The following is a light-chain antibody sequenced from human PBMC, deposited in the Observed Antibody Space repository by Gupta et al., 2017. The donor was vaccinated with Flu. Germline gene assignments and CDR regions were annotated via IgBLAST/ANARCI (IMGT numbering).Light chain of an antibody. J-gene: IGLJ3*02. CDR3: QTWGTGFWV. Sequence: VKLTCSLTSGHSNFAVAWYQQQPEKGPRYLMRLNSDGRHTKGDGIPDRFSGSSSGAERYLTISSLQSEDEADYYCQTWGTGFWVFGGGTKLTVL. CDR2: LNSDGRH. V-gene: IGLV4-69*01. CDR1: SGHSNFA.